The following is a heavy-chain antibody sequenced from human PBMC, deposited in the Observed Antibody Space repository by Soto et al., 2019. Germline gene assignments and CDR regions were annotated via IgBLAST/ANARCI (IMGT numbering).Heavy chain of an antibody. CDR3: TRSLAIDFDS. CDR1: GFTFNTYA. V-gene: IGHV3-49*04. CDR2: IRRMAYGGTT. J-gene: IGHJ4*02. Sequence: GSLRLSCAASGFTFNTYAMAWVRQAPGEGLEWVGFIRRMAYGGTTDYAASVKGRFSISRDDSKSIVYLQMNSLEIEDTAVYYCTRSLAIDFDSWGQGTLVTVSS.